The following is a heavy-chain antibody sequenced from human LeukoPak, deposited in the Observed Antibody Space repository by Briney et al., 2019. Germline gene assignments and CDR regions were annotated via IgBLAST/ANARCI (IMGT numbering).Heavy chain of an antibody. CDR2: IYHSGST. CDR3: ARDTVVPAANVAFDI. J-gene: IGHJ3*02. V-gene: IGHV4-30-2*01. D-gene: IGHD2-2*01. Sequence: WVRQMPGKGLEWIGYIYHSGSTYYNPSLKSRVTISVDRSKNQFSLKLSSVTAADTAVYYCARDTVVPAANVAFDIWGQGTMVTVSS.